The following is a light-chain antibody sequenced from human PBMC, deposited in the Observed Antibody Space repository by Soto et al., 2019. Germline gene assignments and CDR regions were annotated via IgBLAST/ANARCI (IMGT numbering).Light chain of an antibody. CDR1: QRIDSC. CDR3: QQYRGKPFT. CDR2: DAS. J-gene: IGKJ2*01. Sequence: DIQMTQAPSTLSASVGDRVTIACRASQRIDSCLSWYQQKPGKAPKFLIYDASDLESGVPSRFSGSGSGTDFTLTISSLQPDDFATYYCQQYRGKPFTFGQGTKVEIK. V-gene: IGKV1-5*01.